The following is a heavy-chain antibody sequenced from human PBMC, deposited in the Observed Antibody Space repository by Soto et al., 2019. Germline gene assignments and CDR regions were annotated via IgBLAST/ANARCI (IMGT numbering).Heavy chain of an antibody. CDR1: GGSFNRHT. D-gene: IGHD3-22*01. CDR3: ARGWGYDSTDYYYAY. CDR2: IIPIFGTA. J-gene: IGHJ4*02. V-gene: IGHV1-69*01. Sequence: QVQLVQSGAEVRKPGSSVRVSCKASGGSFNRHTISWVRQAPGQGLEWMGGIIPIFGTANHAQKFQGRVTIIADESTSTVYMELSSLRSDDTAIYYCARGWGYDSTDYYYAYWGQLTLVIVSS.